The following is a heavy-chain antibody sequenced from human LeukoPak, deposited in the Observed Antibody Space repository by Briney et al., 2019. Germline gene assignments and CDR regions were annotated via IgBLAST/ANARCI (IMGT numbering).Heavy chain of an antibody. CDR1: GDSISSGDYY. J-gene: IGHJ3*02. Sequence: PSQTLSLTCTVSGDSISSGDYYWSWIRQPAGKGLEWIGRISSSGSTNYNPSLKSRVTISVDTSKNQFSLKLSSVTAADTAVYFCARGPYSYDSSGAFDIWGQGTMVTVSS. CDR2: ISSSGST. V-gene: IGHV4-61*02. CDR3: ARGPYSYDSSGAFDI. D-gene: IGHD3-22*01.